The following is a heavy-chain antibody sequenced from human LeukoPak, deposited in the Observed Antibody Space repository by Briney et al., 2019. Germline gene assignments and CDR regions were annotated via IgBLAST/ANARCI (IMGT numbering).Heavy chain of an antibody. D-gene: IGHD5-18*01. CDR3: ARDRMDTLDGMDV. J-gene: IGHJ6*04. Sequence: GGSLRLSCAASGFTFSSYSMNWVRQAPGKGLEWVSSISSSSSHIYYADSVKGRFTISRDNAKNSLYLQMNSLRAEDTAVYYCARDRMDTLDGMDVWGKGTTVTVSS. CDR1: GFTFSSYS. CDR2: ISSSSSHI. V-gene: IGHV3-21*01.